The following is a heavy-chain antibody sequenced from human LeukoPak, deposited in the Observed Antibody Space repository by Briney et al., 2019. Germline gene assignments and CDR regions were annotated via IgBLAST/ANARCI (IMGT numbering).Heavy chain of an antibody. V-gene: IGHV3-23*01. D-gene: IGHD3-10*01. J-gene: IGHJ4*02. Sequence: GGSLRLSCAASGFTFSSYAMSWVRQAPGKGLEWVSAISGSGGSTYYADSAKGRFTISRDNSKNTLYLQMNSLRAEDTAVYYCAKGGSGRLSYFDYWGQGTLVTVSS. CDR2: ISGSGGST. CDR1: GFTFSSYA. CDR3: AKGGSGRLSYFDY.